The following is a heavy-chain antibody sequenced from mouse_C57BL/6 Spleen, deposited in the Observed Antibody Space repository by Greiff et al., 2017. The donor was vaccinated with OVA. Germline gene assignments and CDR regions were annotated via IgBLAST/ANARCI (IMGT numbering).Heavy chain of an antibody. CDR1: GFTFSDAW. J-gene: IGHJ2*01. Sequence: EVKLQESGGGLVQPGGSMKLSCAASGFTFSDAWMDWVRQSPEKGLEWVAEIRNKANNHATYYAESVKGRFTISSDDSKSSVYLQMNSLRAEDTGIYYCTRGYDYERDFDYWGQGTTLTVSS. CDR2: IRNKANNHAT. CDR3: TRGYDYERDFDY. V-gene: IGHV6-6*01. D-gene: IGHD2-4*01.